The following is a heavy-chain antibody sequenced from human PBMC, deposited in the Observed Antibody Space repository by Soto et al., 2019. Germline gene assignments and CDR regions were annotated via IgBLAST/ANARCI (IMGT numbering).Heavy chain of an antibody. CDR2: IIPIFGTA. V-gene: IGHV1-69*01. D-gene: IGHD4-17*01. Sequence: QVQLVQSGAEVKKPGSSVKVSCKASGGTFSSYAISWVRQAPGQGLEWMVGIIPIFGTANYAQKFQGRVTITADESTSTAYMELSSLRSEDTAVYYCARVGTSTVIPLYGMDVWGQGTTVTVSS. CDR1: GGTFSSYA. J-gene: IGHJ6*02. CDR3: ARVGTSTVIPLYGMDV.